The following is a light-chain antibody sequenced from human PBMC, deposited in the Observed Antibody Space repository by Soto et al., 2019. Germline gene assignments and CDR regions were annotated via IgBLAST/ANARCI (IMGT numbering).Light chain of an antibody. CDR3: SSYTTRNTEA. CDR2: DVT. J-gene: IGLJ1*01. Sequence: QSALTQPASVSGSPGQSITISCIGTSSDVGAFNYVSCYQHHPGKAPKLIIYDVTDRPSGVYNRFSASKSGNTASLTISGLQAEDEADYYCSSYTTRNTEAFGTGTKVTVL. CDR1: SSDVGAFNY. V-gene: IGLV2-14*03.